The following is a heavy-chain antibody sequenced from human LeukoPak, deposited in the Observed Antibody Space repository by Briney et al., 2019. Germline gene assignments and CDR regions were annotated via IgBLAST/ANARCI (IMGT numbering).Heavy chain of an antibody. D-gene: IGHD1-26*01. CDR3: ARDGGSGSYSVY. V-gene: IGHV1-69*05. Sequence: SVKVSCKASGGTFSSYAISWVRQAPGQGLEWMGGIIPIFGTANYAQKFQGRVTITTDESTSTAYMELSSLRSEDTAVYYCARDGGSGSYSVYWGQGTLVTVSS. J-gene: IGHJ4*02. CDR1: GGTFSSYA. CDR2: IIPIFGTA.